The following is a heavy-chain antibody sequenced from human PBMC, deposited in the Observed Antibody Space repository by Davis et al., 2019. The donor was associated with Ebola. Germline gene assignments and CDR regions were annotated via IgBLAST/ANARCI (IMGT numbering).Heavy chain of an antibody. CDR1: GFSFSAHF. Sequence: GGSLRLSCAVSGFSFSAHFMDWVRLTPGKGLEWVGLSRNQENRYNTEYAASVRGRFTISRDDSEKSLYLQMNSLKPEDTAVYYCAKSSGTSGYDWGLKRYYSYYYDMDVWGIGTTVTVSS. D-gene: IGHD5-12*01. CDR3: AKSSGTSGYDWGLKRYYSYYYDMDV. J-gene: IGHJ6*04. CDR2: SRNQENRYNT. V-gene: IGHV3-72*01.